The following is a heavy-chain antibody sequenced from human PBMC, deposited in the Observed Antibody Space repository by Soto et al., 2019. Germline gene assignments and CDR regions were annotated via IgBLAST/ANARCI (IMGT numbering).Heavy chain of an antibody. CDR1: GFTFNIYA. J-gene: IGHJ4*02. D-gene: IGHD6-19*01. Sequence: GGSLRLSCVASGFTFNIYAMHWARQAPGKGLEWVAVISYEGSDKYYADSVKGRFTISRDNSKNTLYLQMNSLRPEDTAVYYCARDHRASGWYAVESWGQGTLVTVSS. CDR2: ISYEGSDK. V-gene: IGHV3-30-3*01. CDR3: ARDHRASGWYAVES.